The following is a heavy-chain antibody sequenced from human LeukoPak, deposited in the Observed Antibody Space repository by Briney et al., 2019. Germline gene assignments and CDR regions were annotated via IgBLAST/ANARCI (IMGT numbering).Heavy chain of an antibody. CDR1: GFTFSSYG. CDR2: ISYDGSNK. D-gene: IGHD2-15*01. J-gene: IGHJ4*02. CDR3: AKDRLIGCSGGSCYSYFDY. V-gene: IGHV3-30*18. Sequence: GGSLRLSCAASGFTFSSYGMHWVRQAPGKGLEWVAVISYDGSNKYYADSVKGRFTVSRDNSKNTLYLQMNSLRAEDTAVYYCAKDRLIGCSGGSCYSYFDYWGQGTLVTVSS.